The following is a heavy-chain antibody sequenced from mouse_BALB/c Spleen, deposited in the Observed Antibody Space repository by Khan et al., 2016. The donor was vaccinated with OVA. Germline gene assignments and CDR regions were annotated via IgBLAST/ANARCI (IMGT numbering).Heavy chain of an antibody. CDR3: ARDSNFDY. CDR2: ISSGSSTI. CDR1: RFTFSRFG. J-gene: IGHJ2*01. Sequence: EVELVESGGGIVQPGGSLKRSCAASRFTFSRFGMHWVRQAPEKGLEWVAYISSGSSTIYYADTVKGRFTISRDNPKNTLFLQMTSLRSEDTAMYYCARDSNFDYWGQGTTLTVSS. V-gene: IGHV5-17*02.